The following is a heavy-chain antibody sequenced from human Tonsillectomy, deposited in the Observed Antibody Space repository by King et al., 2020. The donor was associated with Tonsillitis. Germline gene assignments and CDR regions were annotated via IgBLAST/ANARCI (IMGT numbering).Heavy chain of an antibody. CDR2: ISHDGSDK. J-gene: IGHJ4*02. Sequence: VQLVESGGGVVQPGRSLRLCCVASGFTFSSYAMHWVRQAPGKGLEWVALISHDGSDKFYADSVKGRFTISRDNSKNTLYVQMNSLRGEDTAVYYCAREGAVKTTVTLFDYWGQGALVTVSS. CDR3: AREGAVKTTVTLFDY. V-gene: IGHV3-30*14. CDR1: GFTFSSYA. D-gene: IGHD4-17*01.